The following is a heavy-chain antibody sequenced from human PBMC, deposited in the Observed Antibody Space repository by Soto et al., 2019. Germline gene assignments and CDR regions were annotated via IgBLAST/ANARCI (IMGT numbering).Heavy chain of an antibody. J-gene: IGHJ5*02. D-gene: IGHD3-22*01. CDR1: GGTFSSYA. CDR3: ARSLADYYDSSGSNWFDP. V-gene: IGHV1-69*13. Sequence: GASVKVSCKASGGTFSSYAMSWVRQAPGQGLEWMGGIIPIFGTANYAQKFQGRVTITADESTSTAYMELSSLRSEDTAVYYCARSLADYYDSSGSNWFDPWGQGTLVTVSS. CDR2: IIPIFGTA.